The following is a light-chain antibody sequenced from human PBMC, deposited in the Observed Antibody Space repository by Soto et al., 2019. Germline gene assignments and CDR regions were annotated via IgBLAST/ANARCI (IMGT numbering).Light chain of an antibody. CDR2: AAS. Sequence: IQVTQSPSSLSASVGDRVTITCRASQDISSYLAWYQQKPGKAPTLLIYAASTLQSGVPSRFSGSGYETDCTLTISSLLAEDFARYYCQQLRNDPSTFGGGTKVDIK. CDR3: QQLRNDPST. V-gene: IGKV1-9*01. J-gene: IGKJ4*01. CDR1: QDISSY.